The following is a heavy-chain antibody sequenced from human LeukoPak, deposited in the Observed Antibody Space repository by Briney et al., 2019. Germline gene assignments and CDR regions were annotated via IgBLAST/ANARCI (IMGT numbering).Heavy chain of an antibody. V-gene: IGHV3-53*01. J-gene: IGHJ4*02. D-gene: IGHD2-2*01. CDR1: GFTVSINY. CDR3: ARGETSSYDY. CDR2: IYSGGNT. Sequence: GGSLRLSCAASGFTVSINYMSWVRQAPGKGLEWVSVIYSGGNTYYADSVKGRFTISRDNSKNTVYPQMNSLRAEDTAVYYCARGETSSYDYWGQGTLVTVSS.